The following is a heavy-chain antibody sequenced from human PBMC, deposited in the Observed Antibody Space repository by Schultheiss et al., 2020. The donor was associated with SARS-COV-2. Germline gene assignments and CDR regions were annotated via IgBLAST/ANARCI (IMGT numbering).Heavy chain of an antibody. CDR2: IGTAGDT. CDR1: GFTFSSYD. CDR3: ARSRRMGYCSSTSCYTGYYYYMDV. D-gene: IGHD2-2*02. Sequence: GESLKISCAASGFTFSSYDMHWVRQATGKGLEWVSAIGTAGDTYYPGSVKGRFTISRENAKNSLYLQMNSLRAGDTAVYYCARSRRMGYCSSTSCYTGYYYYMDVWGKGTTVTVSS. V-gene: IGHV3-13*01. J-gene: IGHJ6*03.